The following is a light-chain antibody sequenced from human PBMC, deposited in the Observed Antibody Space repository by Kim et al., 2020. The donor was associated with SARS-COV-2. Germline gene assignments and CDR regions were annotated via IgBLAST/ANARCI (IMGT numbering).Light chain of an antibody. Sequence: IVLTQSPGTLSLSPGERATLSCRASQSVTSTFLAWYQQKVGQAPRLLIRGASSRATGIPDRFRGSGSGTDFTLTISRLEPEDFGVYYCQRYGSSATFGQGTKVDIK. CDR2: GAS. CDR1: QSVTSTF. J-gene: IGKJ1*01. V-gene: IGKV3-20*01. CDR3: QRYGSSAT.